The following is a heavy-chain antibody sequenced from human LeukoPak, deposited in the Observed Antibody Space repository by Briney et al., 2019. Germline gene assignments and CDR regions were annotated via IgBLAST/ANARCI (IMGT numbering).Heavy chain of an antibody. CDR2: INPNSGGT. Sequence: GASVKVSCKASGYTFTGYYMHWVRQAPGQGLEWMGRINPNSGGTNYAQKFQGRVTMTRDTSISTAYMELSGLRSDDTAVYYCARGATINEGFAYWGQGTLVTVSS. J-gene: IGHJ4*02. CDR1: GYTFTGYY. D-gene: IGHD5-12*01. V-gene: IGHV1-2*06. CDR3: ARGATINEGFAY.